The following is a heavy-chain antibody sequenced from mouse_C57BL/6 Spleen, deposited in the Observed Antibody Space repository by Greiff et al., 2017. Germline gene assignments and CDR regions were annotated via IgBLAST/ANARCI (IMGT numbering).Heavy chain of an antibody. CDR3: ARWDSNFYAMDY. CDR1: GYTFTSYW. D-gene: IGHD2-5*01. Sequence: VKLQQPGAELVRPGSSVKLSCKASGYTFTSYWMHWVKQRPIQGLEWIGNIDPSDSETHYNQKFKDKATLTVDKSSSTAYMQLSSLTSEDSAVYYCARWDSNFYAMDYCGQGTSVTVSS. V-gene: IGHV1-52*01. J-gene: IGHJ4*01. CDR2: IDPSDSET.